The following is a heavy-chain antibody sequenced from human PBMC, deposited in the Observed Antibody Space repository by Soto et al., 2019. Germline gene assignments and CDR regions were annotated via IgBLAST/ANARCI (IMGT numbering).Heavy chain of an antibody. CDR3: PKLRTVPTEYYSYYMDV. D-gene: IGHD4-17*01. CDR1: GFTFSSYA. CDR2: ISGSGGST. Sequence: GGSLRLSCAASGFTFSSYAMSWVRQAPGKGLEWVSAISGSGGSTYYADSVKGRFTISRDNSKNTLYLQMNSLRAEDTAVYYYPKLRTVPTEYYSYYMDVSRKATPVTVSS. J-gene: IGHJ6*03. V-gene: IGHV3-23*01.